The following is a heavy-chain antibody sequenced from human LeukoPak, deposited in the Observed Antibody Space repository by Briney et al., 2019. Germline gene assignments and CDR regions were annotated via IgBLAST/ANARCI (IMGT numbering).Heavy chain of an antibody. CDR2: IYYSGNT. V-gene: IGHV4-39*07. CDR3: ARDYGDIPPDWYYDL. CDR1: GGSISSSNSY. D-gene: IGHD4-17*01. Sequence: SETLSLTCTVSGGSISSSNSYWGWVRQPPGKGLEWIGTIYYSGNTYYNPSLKSRVTMSVDTSKNQFSLRLSSVTAADTAVYYCARDYGDIPPDWYYDLWGRGTLVTVSS. J-gene: IGHJ2*01.